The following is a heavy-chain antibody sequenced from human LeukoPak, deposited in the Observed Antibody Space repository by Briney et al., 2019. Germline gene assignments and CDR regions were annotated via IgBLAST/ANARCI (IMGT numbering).Heavy chain of an antibody. Sequence: ASVTVSCKASGATFSSYAISWVRQAPGQGLEWMGRIIPIFGTANYAQKFQGRVTITTDESTSTAYMELGSLRSEDTAVYYCAREPTHPSAWSIFWGQGTLVTVSS. J-gene: IGHJ4*02. CDR1: GATFSSYA. CDR3: AREPTHPSAWSIF. CDR2: IIPIFGTA. V-gene: IGHV1-69*05. D-gene: IGHD3-3*01.